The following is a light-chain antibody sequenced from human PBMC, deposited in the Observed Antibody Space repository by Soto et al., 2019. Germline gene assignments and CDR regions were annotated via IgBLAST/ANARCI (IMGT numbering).Light chain of an antibody. CDR1: QSVSSSY. CDR3: QQYKNFPSKP. J-gene: IGKJ1*01. Sequence: TKNTETLSLSPGERATLSCRASQSVSSSYLAWYQQKPGQAPRLLIYGASTRATGIPARFSGSGSGTEFTLTISSLQSEDFAVHYCQQYKNFPSKPFGQGTKV. V-gene: IGKV3-15*01. CDR2: GAS.